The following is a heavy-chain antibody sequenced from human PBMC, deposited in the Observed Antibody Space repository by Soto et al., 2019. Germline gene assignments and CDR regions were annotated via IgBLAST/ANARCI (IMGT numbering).Heavy chain of an antibody. CDR3: ARVTTVVTPVDYYYYGMDV. Sequence: GESLKISCKGSGYSFTSYWIGWVRQMPGKGLEWMGIIYPGDSDTRYSPSFQGQVTISADKSISTAYLQWSSLKASDTAMYYCARVTTVVTPVDYYYYGMDVWGQGTTAPVSS. V-gene: IGHV5-51*01. CDR1: GYSFTSYW. J-gene: IGHJ6*02. D-gene: IGHD4-17*01. CDR2: IYPGDSDT.